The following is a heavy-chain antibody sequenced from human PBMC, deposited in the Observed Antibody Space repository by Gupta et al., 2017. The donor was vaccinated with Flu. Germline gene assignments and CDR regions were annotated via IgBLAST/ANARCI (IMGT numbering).Heavy chain of an antibody. V-gene: IGHV4-59*01. D-gene: IGHD7-27*01. Sequence: QVQLQESGPGLVKPSETLSLNCTVSGTSLSTYYWSWIRQPPGKGLEWIVYIYYSGSVNYNPSLKSRVTISADKSKNHFSLKLNSVTTADTAVYYCARNWGGHWFFDIWGRGTLVTVSS. J-gene: IGHJ2*01. CDR1: GTSLSTYY. CDR3: ARNWGGHWFFDI. CDR2: IYYSGSV.